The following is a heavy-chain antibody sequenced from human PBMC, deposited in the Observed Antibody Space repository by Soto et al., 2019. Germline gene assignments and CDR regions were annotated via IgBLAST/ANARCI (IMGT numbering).Heavy chain of an antibody. CDR2: FDPEDGET. CDR3: ARDSGGMVRGVIHWFDP. Sequence: ASVKVSCKVSGYTLTELSMHWVRQAPGKGLEWMGGFDPEDGETIYAQKFQGRVTMTEDTSTDTAYMELSSLRSEDTAVYYCARDSGGMVRGVIHWFDPWGQGTLVTVSS. CDR1: GYTLTELS. V-gene: IGHV1-24*01. D-gene: IGHD3-10*01. J-gene: IGHJ5*02.